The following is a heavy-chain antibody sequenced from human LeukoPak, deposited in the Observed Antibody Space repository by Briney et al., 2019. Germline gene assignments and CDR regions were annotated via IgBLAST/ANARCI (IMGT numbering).Heavy chain of an antibody. D-gene: IGHD5-12*01. J-gene: IGHJ4*02. Sequence: PSETLSLTCAVYGGSFSGYYWSWIRQPPGKGLEWIGEINHSGSTNYNPSLKSRVTISVDTSKNQFSLKLSSVTAADTAVYYCARVGDSGYDLWDYWGQGTLVTVSS. CDR3: ARVGDSGYDLWDY. V-gene: IGHV4-34*01. CDR1: GGSFSGYY. CDR2: INHSGST.